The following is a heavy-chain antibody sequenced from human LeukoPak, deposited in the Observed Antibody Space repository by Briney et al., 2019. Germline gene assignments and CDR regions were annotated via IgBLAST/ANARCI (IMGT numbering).Heavy chain of an antibody. Sequence: SSETLSLTCAVYGGSFSGYYWSWIRQPPGKGLEWIGEINHSGSTNYNPSLKSRVTISVDTSKNQFSLKLSSVTAADTAVYYCARVRCSGGSCREPRWYCYYMDVWGKGTTVTVSS. CDR2: INHSGST. D-gene: IGHD2-15*01. V-gene: IGHV4-34*01. J-gene: IGHJ6*03. CDR3: ARVRCSGGSCREPRWYCYYMDV. CDR1: GGSFSGYY.